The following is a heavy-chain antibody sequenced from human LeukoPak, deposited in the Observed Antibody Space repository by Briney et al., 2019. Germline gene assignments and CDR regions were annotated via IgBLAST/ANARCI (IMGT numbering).Heavy chain of an antibody. D-gene: IGHD3-3*01. CDR1: GXTFDDYA. J-gene: IGHJ5*02. Sequence: SGGSLRLSCAASGXTFDDYAMHWVRQAPGKGLEWVSLISGDGGSTYYADSVKGRFTISRDNSKNSLYLQMNSLRTEDTALYYCAKDISNYDFWSGFYTWGQGTLVTVSS. V-gene: IGHV3-43*02. CDR3: AKDISNYDFWSGFYT. CDR2: ISGDGGST.